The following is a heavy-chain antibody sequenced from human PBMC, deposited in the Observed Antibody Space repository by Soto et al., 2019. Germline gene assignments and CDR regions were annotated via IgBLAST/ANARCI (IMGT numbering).Heavy chain of an antibody. CDR3: ARGHSTSGYDF. J-gene: IGHJ4*02. V-gene: IGHV4-34*01. CDR2: IHHSGST. Sequence: SETLSLTCSVDGASFAVYYWSWIRQSPGKGLEWIGEIHHSGSTHYNPSLKSRLTFSIDESQSQFYMMLTSVTAADTALYLCARGHSTSGYDFWGQGSLVTVSS. CDR1: GASFAVYY. D-gene: IGHD6-6*01.